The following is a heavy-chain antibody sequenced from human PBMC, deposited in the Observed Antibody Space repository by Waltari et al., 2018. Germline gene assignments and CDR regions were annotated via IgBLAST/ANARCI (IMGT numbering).Heavy chain of an antibody. CDR3: ASRDLTYYYDSSPFDY. Sequence: KASGGTFSSYAISWVRQAPGQGLEWMGGIIPIFGTANYAQKFQGRVTITADESTSTAYMELSSLRSEDTAVYYCASRDLTYYYDSSPFDYWGQGTLVTVSS. D-gene: IGHD3-22*01. V-gene: IGHV1-69*01. J-gene: IGHJ4*02. CDR1: GGTFSSYA. CDR2: IIPIFGTA.